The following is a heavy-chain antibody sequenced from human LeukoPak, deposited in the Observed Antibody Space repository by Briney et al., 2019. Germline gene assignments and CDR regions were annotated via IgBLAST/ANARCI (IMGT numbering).Heavy chain of an antibody. J-gene: IGHJ4*02. CDR3: ARESMTTVTTNFDY. CDR2: IYHTGST. Sequence: SETLSLTCSVSGYSISSGYYWGWIRQPPGKGLEWIGSIYHTGSTYYNPSLRSRVTTSVDTSKNQFSLQLNSVTPEDTAVYYCARESMTTVTTNFDYWGQGTLVTVSS. D-gene: IGHD4-17*01. CDR1: GYSISSGYY. V-gene: IGHV4-38-2*02.